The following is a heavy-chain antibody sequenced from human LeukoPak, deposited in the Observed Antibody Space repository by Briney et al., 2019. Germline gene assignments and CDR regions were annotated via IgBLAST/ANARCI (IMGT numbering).Heavy chain of an antibody. Sequence: GGSLRLSCAASGFTFSTFAMIWVRQPPGKGLEWVSSIFPSGGEIHYADSVRGRFTISRDNSKSTLSLQMNSLSAEDTAVYYCAKYIVATNSNLVAATRRYFDYWGQGTLVTVSS. CDR2: IFPSGGEI. CDR3: AKYIVATNSNLVAATRRYFDY. V-gene: IGHV3-23*01. CDR1: GFTFSTFA. D-gene: IGHD2-15*01. J-gene: IGHJ4*02.